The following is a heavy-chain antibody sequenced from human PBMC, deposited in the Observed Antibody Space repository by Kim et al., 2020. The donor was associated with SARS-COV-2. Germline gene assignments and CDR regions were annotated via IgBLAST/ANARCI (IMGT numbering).Heavy chain of an antibody. V-gene: IGHV3-23*01. CDR3: EASDY. CDR2: SGRGVST. J-gene: IGHJ4*02. Sequence: SGRGVSTHTADSVKSRFTISRDNTKSTLFRQMNSLRAEDTAVYYCEASDYWGQGSLVTVSS.